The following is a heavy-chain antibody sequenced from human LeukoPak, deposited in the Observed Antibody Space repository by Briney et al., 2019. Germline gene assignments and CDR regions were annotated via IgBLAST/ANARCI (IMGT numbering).Heavy chain of an antibody. CDR1: GFSFNTYA. J-gene: IGHJ3*01. Sequence: GGSLRLSCAASGFSFNTYAMSWVRQAPGKGLEWVSVISGSGGRGSGASTYYADSVKGRFTISRDNYKKTLYLQMNSLRAEDTAVYDCAKDRRDGFLGDAFDFWGQATMVTVSS. V-gene: IGHV3-23*01. CDR2: ISGSGGRGSGAST. D-gene: IGHD5-24*01. CDR3: AKDRRDGFLGDAFDF.